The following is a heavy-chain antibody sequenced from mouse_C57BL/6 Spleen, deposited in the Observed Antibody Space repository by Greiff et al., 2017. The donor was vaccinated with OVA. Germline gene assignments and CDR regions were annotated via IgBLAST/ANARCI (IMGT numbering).Heavy chain of an antibody. CDR1: GFTITDYY. Sequence: VHVKQSGAELVKPGASVKLSCTASGFTITDYYMHWVKQRTEQGLEWIGRIDPEDGETKYAPKFQGKATITADTSSNTAYLQLSSLTSEDTAVYYCASTTLLPYAMDYWGQGTSVTVSS. V-gene: IGHV14-2*01. D-gene: IGHD1-1*01. CDR2: IDPEDGET. J-gene: IGHJ4*01. CDR3: ASTTLLPYAMDY.